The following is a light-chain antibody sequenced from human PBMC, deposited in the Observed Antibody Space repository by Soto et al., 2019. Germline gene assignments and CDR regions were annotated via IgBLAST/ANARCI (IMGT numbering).Light chain of an antibody. CDR3: SAWDDSLSGVV. V-gene: IGLV1-47*02. J-gene: IGLJ2*01. CDR2: SND. Sequence: QSVLTQPPSASATPGQRVSISCSESSSNIGTNFVSWYQQLPGTAPKLLIYSNDQRPSGVPDRFSGSKSGTSASLAISGLRSEDEADYYCSAWDDSLSGVVFGEGTKLTVL. CDR1: SSNIGTNF.